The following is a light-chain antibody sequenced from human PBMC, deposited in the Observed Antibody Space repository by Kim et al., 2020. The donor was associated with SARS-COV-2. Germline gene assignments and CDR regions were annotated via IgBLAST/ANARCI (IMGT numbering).Light chain of an antibody. J-gene: IGKJ4*01. CDR2: PAS. CDR3: QQANSFPPT. CDR1: QGISNW. Sequence: ASLGDRVTITCRASQGISNWLAWYQQKPGKAPKTLIYPASTLQGGAPSRFSGAGSGTEFNLTVDNLQPEDFATYYCQQANSFPPTFGGGTKVDIK. V-gene: IGKV1-12*01.